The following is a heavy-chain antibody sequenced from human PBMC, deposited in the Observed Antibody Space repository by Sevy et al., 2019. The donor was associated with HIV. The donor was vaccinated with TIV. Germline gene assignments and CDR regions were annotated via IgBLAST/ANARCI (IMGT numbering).Heavy chain of an antibody. Sequence: SETLSLTCTVSGGSISSSCYYWGWIRQPPGKGLEWIGSIYYSWSTYYYPSLKSRVTISVDTSKNQFSLKLSSVTAAXTAVYYCARHSPTAYYDFWSGYYSGAYYYYYGMDVWGQGTTVTVSS. CDR1: GGSISSSCYY. CDR2: IYYSWST. V-gene: IGHV4-39*01. D-gene: IGHD3-3*01. CDR3: ARHSPTAYYDFWSGYYSGAYYYYYGMDV. J-gene: IGHJ6*02.